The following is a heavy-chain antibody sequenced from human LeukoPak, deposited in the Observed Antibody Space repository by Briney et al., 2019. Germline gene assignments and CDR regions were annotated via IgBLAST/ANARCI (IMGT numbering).Heavy chain of an antibody. V-gene: IGHV4-34*01. Sequence: PSETLSLTCAVYGGSFSGYYWSWIRQPPGKGLEWIGEINHSGSTNYNPSLKSRVTISVDTSKNQFSLKLSSVTAADTAVYYCARHPTYYYDSSGYPCGTFDYWGQGTLVTVSS. CDR3: ARHPTYYYDSSGYPCGTFDY. CDR1: GGSFSGYY. CDR2: INHSGST. J-gene: IGHJ4*02. D-gene: IGHD3-22*01.